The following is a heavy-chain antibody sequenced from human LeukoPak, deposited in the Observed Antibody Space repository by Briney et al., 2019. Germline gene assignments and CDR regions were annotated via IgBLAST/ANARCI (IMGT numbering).Heavy chain of an antibody. CDR1: GGTFSSYA. Sequence: GASVKVSCKASGGTFSSYAISWVRQAPGQGLEWMGGIIPIFGTANYVQKFQGRVTITTDESTSTAYMELSSLRSEDTAVYYCARALSSSSYYYYYMDVWGKGTTVTVSS. V-gene: IGHV1-69*05. J-gene: IGHJ6*03. CDR2: IIPIFGTA. CDR3: ARALSSSSYYYYYMDV. D-gene: IGHD6-6*01.